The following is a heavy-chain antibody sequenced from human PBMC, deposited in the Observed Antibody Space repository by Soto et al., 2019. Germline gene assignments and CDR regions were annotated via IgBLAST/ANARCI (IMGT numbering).Heavy chain of an antibody. J-gene: IGHJ4*02. V-gene: IGHV3-74*01. Sequence: GGSLRLSCAASGFTFSSYWMHWVRQAPGKGLVWVSRINSDGSSTSYADSVKGRFTISRDNAKNTLSLQMTSLRAEDSAVYYCARVCGGYYYDYWGQGTLVSVSS. D-gene: IGHD3-22*01. CDR2: INSDGSST. CDR3: ARVCGGYYYDY. CDR1: GFTFSSYW.